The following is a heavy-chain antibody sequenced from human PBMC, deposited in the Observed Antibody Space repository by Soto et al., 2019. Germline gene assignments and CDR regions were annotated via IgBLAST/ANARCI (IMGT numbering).Heavy chain of an antibody. Sequence: ASVKVSCKASGYTFSGYYMNWVRQAPGQGLEWMGWIHPNSGGTNYAQKFQGRVTMTRDTSISTAYMELSRLRSDDTAVYYCARDRRDEGASAGISYGMDVWGQGTTVTVSS. CDR3: ARDRRDEGASAGISYGMDV. V-gene: IGHV1-2*02. J-gene: IGHJ6*02. CDR1: GYTFSGYY. D-gene: IGHD6-13*01. CDR2: IHPNSGGT.